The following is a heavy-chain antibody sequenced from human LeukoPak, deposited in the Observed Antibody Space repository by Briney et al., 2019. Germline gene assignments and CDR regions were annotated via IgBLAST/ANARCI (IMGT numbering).Heavy chain of an antibody. Sequence: PSETLSLTCDVYGGSFSGFYWNWIRQPPGKGLEWIGEIDHSGSTNYNPSLKSRVTISVDRANNQFSLKLSSVTAADTAFYYCARGRKGGSALWSQGTLVTVSS. CDR3: ARGRKGGSAL. D-gene: IGHD3-10*01. V-gene: IGHV4-34*01. J-gene: IGHJ4*02. CDR1: GGSFSGFY. CDR2: IDHSGST.